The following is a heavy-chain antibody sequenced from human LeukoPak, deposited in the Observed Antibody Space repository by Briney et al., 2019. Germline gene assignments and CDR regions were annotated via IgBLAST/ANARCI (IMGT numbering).Heavy chain of an antibody. V-gene: IGHV3-23*01. D-gene: IGHD4-17*01. Sequence: GGSLRLSCAASGFTFSSYAMSWVRRAPGKGLEWVSAISGSGGSTYYADSVKGRFTISRDNSKNTLYLQMNSLRAEDTAVYYCAKGKPYGGKEYYFDYWGQGTLVTVSS. CDR3: AKGKPYGGKEYYFDY. CDR1: GFTFSSYA. J-gene: IGHJ4*02. CDR2: ISGSGGST.